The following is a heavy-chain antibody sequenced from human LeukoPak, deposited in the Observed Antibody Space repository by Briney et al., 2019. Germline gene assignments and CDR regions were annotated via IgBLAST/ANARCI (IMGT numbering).Heavy chain of an antibody. Sequence: GASVKVSCKASGYTFTGYYMHWVRQAPGQGLEWMGRINPNSGGTNYAQKCQGRVTITRDTSISTAYMELSRLRSDDTAVYYCARVESSSCYTATTNYYYYMDVWGKGTTVTVSS. D-gene: IGHD6-13*01. J-gene: IGHJ6*03. CDR1: GYTFTGYY. CDR3: ARVESSSCYTATTNYYYYMDV. V-gene: IGHV1-2*06. CDR2: INPNSGGT.